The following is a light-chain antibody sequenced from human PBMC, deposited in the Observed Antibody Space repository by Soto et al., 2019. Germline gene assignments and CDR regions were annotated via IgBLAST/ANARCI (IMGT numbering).Light chain of an antibody. CDR1: GSAVGTYNL. CDR2: EGN. J-gene: IGLJ3*02. V-gene: IGLV2-14*02. CDR3: SSYTNSNTQV. Sequence: QSALTQPASISGSPGQSITISCTGTGSAVGTYNLVSWYQQHPGKAPNLIIYEGNKRPSGVSRRFSGSKSANTASLTISGLQAEDEAEYYCSSYTNSNTQVFGGGTKLTVL.